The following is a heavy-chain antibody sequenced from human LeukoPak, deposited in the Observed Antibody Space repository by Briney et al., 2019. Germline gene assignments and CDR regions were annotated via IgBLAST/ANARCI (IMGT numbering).Heavy chain of an antibody. V-gene: IGHV3-23*01. CDR1: GFTFSSSA. J-gene: IGHJ4*02. CDR2: ISGSGGST. CDR3: AKDRRSGYGYFDY. D-gene: IGHD5-12*01. Sequence: GGSLRLSCAASGFTFSSSAMSWVRQAPGKGLEWVSAISGSGGSTYYADSVKGRFTISRDNSKNTLYLQMNSLRAEDTAVYYCAKDRRSGYGYFDYWGQGTLVTVSS.